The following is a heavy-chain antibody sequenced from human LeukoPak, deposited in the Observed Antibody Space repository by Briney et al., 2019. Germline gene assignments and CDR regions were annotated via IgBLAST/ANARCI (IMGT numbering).Heavy chain of an antibody. CDR2: INSDGSST. J-gene: IGHJ4*02. V-gene: IGHV3-74*01. D-gene: IGHD1-26*01. CDR1: GFTFSSYW. Sequence: PGGSLRLSCAASGFTFSSYWMHWVRQAPGKGLVWVSRINSDGSSTSYADSVKGRFTISRDNAKNTLYLQMNSLRAEDTAVYYCAREVSGSSQPWDYWGQGTLVTVSS. CDR3: AREVSGSSQPWDY.